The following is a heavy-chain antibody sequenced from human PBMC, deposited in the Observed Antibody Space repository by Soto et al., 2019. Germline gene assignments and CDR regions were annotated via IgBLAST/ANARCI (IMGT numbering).Heavy chain of an antibody. Sequence: PSETPSVSCSVDGWSFICYYLSWIRQPPGKGLDWIGEVNHSGSTNYNPSLNSGVTISVDTSKNQFSLKLSSVTAADTAVYYCARGWSGLVIIRFDPWGQGTLVTVSS. D-gene: IGHD3-9*01. CDR3: ARGWSGLVIIRFDP. CDR2: VNHSGST. CDR1: GWSFICYY. J-gene: IGHJ5*02. V-gene: IGHV4-34*01.